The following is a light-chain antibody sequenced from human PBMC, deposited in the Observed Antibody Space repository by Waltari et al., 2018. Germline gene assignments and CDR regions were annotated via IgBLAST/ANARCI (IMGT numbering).Light chain of an antibody. CDR3: QQYNSFPVT. CDR1: QGIANH. CDR2: AAS. J-gene: IGKJ4*01. V-gene: IGKV1-16*02. Sequence: DIQMTQSTSSLSASVGDRVTITCRASQGIANHLAWFQQKPGKAPKSLIYAASSLQSGVPSKFSGSGSVTDFTLTITNLQPEDFATYYCQQYNSFPVTFGGGTKVEIK.